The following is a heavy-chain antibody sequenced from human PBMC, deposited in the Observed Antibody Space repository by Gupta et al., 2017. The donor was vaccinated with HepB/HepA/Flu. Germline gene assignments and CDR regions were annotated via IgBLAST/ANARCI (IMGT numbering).Heavy chain of an antibody. Sequence: EVQLVESGGGLVQPGRSLRLSCAASGFTFDDYAMHWVRQAPGKGLEWVSGISWNSGSIGYADSVKGRFTISRDNAKNSLYLQMNSLRAEDTALYYCAKGFRGSSSWLVDYWGQGTLVTVSS. V-gene: IGHV3-9*01. CDR2: ISWNSGSI. CDR3: AKGFRGSSSWLVDY. J-gene: IGHJ4*02. CDR1: GFTFDDYA. D-gene: IGHD6-13*01.